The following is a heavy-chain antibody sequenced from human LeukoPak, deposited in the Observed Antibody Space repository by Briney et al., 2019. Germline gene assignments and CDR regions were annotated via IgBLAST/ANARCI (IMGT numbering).Heavy chain of an antibody. CDR3: ASLRYGSGSYYNDY. J-gene: IGHJ4*02. CDR2: ISYDGSYK. Sequence: PGGSLRLSCAASGFTLRSYGMVWVRQTPGKGLEWVAIISYDGSYKYHADSVKGRFTISRDNSKNTLYLQMNSLRAEDTAVYYCASLRYGSGSYYNDYWGQGTLVTVSS. V-gene: IGHV3-30*03. D-gene: IGHD3-10*01. CDR1: GFTLRSYG.